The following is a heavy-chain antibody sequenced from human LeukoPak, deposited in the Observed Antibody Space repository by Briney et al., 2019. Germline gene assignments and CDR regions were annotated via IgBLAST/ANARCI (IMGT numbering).Heavy chain of an antibody. CDR1: GFTFNTFG. J-gene: IGHJ4*02. Sequence: GGSLTLSCAASGFTFNTFGMHWVRQAPGKGLEWMAVTSFDGSNKYYADSVKGRFTISRDNSKNTLYLQMNSLRAEDTAVYYCAKDRIVGTTRFLDYWGQGTLVTVSS. D-gene: IGHD1-26*01. V-gene: IGHV3-30*18. CDR2: TSFDGSNK. CDR3: AKDRIVGTTRFLDY.